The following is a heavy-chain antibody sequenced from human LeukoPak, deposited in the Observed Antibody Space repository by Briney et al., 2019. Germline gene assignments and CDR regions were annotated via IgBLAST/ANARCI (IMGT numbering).Heavy chain of an antibody. Sequence: PGESLKISCKGVGYSFTNYWIGWVRQMPGKGMEWMGVIYPGDSRVRHNPSFQGQVTISVDKSVSTAYLQWISLKASDTAMYYCACRDLSSTWSYPWGQGTLVTVSS. J-gene: IGHJ5*02. CDR2: IYPGDSRV. CDR1: GYSFTNYW. V-gene: IGHV5-51*01. D-gene: IGHD6-13*01. CDR3: ACRDLSSTWSYP.